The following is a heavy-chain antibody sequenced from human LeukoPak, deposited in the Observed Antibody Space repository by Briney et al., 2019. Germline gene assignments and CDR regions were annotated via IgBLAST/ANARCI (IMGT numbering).Heavy chain of an antibody. J-gene: IGHJ4*02. V-gene: IGHV4-4*07. CDR3: ARGSGSYPPLDY. D-gene: IGHD3-10*01. CDR1: GGSVSGYH. CDR2: IYTSGST. Sequence: SETLSLTCTVSGGSVSGYHWSWVRKPAGKGLEWIGRIYTSGSTNYNPSLKSRVTMSVDTSKNQFSLELSSVTAADTAVYYCARGSGSYPPLDYWGQGTLVTVSS.